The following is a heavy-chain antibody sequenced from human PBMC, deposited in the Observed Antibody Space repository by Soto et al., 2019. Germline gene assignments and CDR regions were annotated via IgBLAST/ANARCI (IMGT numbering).Heavy chain of an antibody. J-gene: IGHJ5*02. CDR2: ISTYSGDT. Sequence: QVHLVQSGVEVKTPGASVKVSCQASGYTFFTYDISWVRQAPGHGLEWMGWISTYSGDTKYAQKFRGGVTMTTDTSTTTAYLELRSLRSDATAVYYCARHHGPTTSENWFDPWGQGTLVTVSS. CDR3: ARHHGPTTSENWFDP. V-gene: IGHV1-18*01. D-gene: IGHD5-12*01. CDR1: GYTFFTYD.